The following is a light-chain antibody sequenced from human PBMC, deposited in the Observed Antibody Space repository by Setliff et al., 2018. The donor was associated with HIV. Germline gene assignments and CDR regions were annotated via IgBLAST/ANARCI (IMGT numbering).Light chain of an antibody. CDR1: SGSVSAASY. CDR3: MLYMGSGVSL. CDR2: NTN. J-gene: IGLJ2*01. V-gene: IGLV8-61*01. Sequence: QTVVTQESSFSASPGGTVTLTCGLTSGSVSAASYPAWFQQAPGQAPRTLIYNTNSRSPGVPVRFSGSIFGNKATLTISGAQADDECHYYCMLYMGSGVSLFGGGTK.